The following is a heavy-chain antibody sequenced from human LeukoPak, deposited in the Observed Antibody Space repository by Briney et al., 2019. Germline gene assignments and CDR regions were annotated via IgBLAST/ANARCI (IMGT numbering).Heavy chain of an antibody. J-gene: IGHJ4*02. V-gene: IGHV4-39*01. CDR2: IYYSGST. D-gene: IGHD3-9*01. CDR3: ASHYDILAYYFDY. CDR1: GGSISSSSYY. Sequence: PSETLSLTCTVSGGSISSSSYYWGWIRQPPGKGLEWIGSIYYSGSTYYNPSLKSRVTISVDTSKNQFSLKLSSVTAEATAVYYCASHYDILAYYFDYWGQGTLVTVSS.